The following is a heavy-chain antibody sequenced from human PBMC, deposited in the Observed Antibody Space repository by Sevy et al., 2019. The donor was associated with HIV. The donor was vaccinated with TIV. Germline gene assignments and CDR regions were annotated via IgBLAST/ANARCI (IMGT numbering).Heavy chain of an antibody. J-gene: IGHJ4*02. CDR3: ASQRGGYERLYYFDY. Sequence: GGSLRLSCAASGFSFSIYSMNWVRQAPGRGLEWVSYMSNTGSTIHYADSVKGRFTISRDNAKNSLYLQMNSLRAEDRAVYYCASQRGGYERLYYFDYWGQGTLVTVSS. CDR1: GFSFSIYS. CDR2: MSNTGSTI. D-gene: IGHD5-12*01. V-gene: IGHV3-48*01.